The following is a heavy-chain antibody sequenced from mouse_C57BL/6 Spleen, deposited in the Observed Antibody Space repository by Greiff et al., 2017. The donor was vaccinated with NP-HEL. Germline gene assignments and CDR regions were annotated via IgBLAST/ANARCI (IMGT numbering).Heavy chain of an antibody. CDR3: TRASGLPGGYYAMDY. CDR1: GLTFSSYA. J-gene: IGHJ4*01. Sequence: EVQLQESGEGLVKPGGSLKLSCAASGLTFSSYAMSWVRQTPEKRLEWVAYISSGGDYISYADTVKGRFTISRDNARNTLYLQMSSLKSEDTAMYYCTRASGLPGGYYAMDYWGQGTSVTVSS. CDR2: ISSGGDYI. D-gene: IGHD2-4*01. V-gene: IGHV5-9-1*02.